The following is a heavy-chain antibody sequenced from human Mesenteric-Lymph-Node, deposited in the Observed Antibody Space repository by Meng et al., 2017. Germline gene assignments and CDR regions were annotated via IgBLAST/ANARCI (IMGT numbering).Heavy chain of an antibody. CDR3: ARMVVTAIRYYGMDV. D-gene: IGHD2-21*02. CDR2: INPNSGGT. CDR1: GYTFTGYY. Sequence: ASVKVSCKASGYTFTGYYMHWVRQAPGQGLEWMGWINPNSGGTNYAQKFQGRVTMTRDTSISTAYMELRSLRSDDTAVYYCARMVVTAIRYYGMDVWGQGTSVTVSS. J-gene: IGHJ6*02. V-gene: IGHV1-2*02.